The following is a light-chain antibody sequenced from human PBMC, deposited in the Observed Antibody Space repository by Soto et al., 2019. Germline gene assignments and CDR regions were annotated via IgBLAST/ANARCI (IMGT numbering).Light chain of an antibody. CDR2: KAS. CDR3: QQYDNYWT. CDR1: QSVSGW. V-gene: IGKV1-5*03. Sequence: DIQMTQSPSTLSASVGDRVTITCRASQSVSGWLAWYQQKPGKAPKLLIYKASTLEGGVPSRFSGSGSGTEFTLTISSLQPDDFATYYCQQYDNYWTFGQGTRVEIK. J-gene: IGKJ1*01.